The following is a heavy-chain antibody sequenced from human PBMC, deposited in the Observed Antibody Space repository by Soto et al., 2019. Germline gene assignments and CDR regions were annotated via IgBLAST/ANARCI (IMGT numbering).Heavy chain of an antibody. D-gene: IGHD3-9*01. CDR3: ARRITNYDILTGYYHIDAFDI. CDR2: IYYSGST. V-gene: IGHV4-59*01. J-gene: IGHJ3*02. CDR1: GGSISSYY. Sequence: LETLSLTCTVSGGSISSYYWSWIRQPPGKGLEWIGYIYYSGSTNYNPSLKSRVTISVDTSKNQFSLKLSSVTAADTAVYYCARRITNYDILTGYYHIDAFDIWGQGTMVTVSS.